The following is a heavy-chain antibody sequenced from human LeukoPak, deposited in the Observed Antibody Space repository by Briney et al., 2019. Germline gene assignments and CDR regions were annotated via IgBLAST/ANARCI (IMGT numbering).Heavy chain of an antibody. D-gene: IGHD5-12*01. CDR2: INGVGSST. CDR3: ARAASGYGRFDP. CDR1: GFTFSSDW. Sequence: QAGGSLRLSCAASGFTFSSDWMHWVRQAPGKGLVWVSRINGVGSSTSYADSVKGRFTVSRDNAKNTLYLQMNSLRAEDTAVYYCARAASGYGRFDPWGQGTLVTVSS. J-gene: IGHJ5*02. V-gene: IGHV3-74*01.